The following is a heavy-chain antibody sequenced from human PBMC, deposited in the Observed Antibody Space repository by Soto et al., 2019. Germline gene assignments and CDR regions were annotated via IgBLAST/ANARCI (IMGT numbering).Heavy chain of an antibody. J-gene: IGHJ4*02. Sequence: HPGGSLRLSCAASGFPFGENAMSWVRQAPGKGLEWVSGISDSGATTYYADSVRGRFTISRDNSKNTLYLQMKSLRAEDSASYYCAKEDTSSGSLDYWGQGARVTVSS. V-gene: IGHV3-23*01. CDR1: GFPFGENA. D-gene: IGHD6-19*01. CDR2: ISDSGATT. CDR3: AKEDTSSGSLDY.